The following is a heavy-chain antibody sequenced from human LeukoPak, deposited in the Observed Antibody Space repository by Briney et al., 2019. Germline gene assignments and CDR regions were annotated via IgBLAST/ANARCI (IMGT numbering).Heavy chain of an antibody. D-gene: IGHD1-26*01. Sequence: GGSLRLSCAASGFTFSSNWMHWVRQAPGKGLVWVSRINKDGSTTNYADSVKGRFTISRDNAKNTLYLQMNSLRAEDTAVYYCVRDLGGRSGHWGQGTLVTVSS. V-gene: IGHV3-74*01. CDR3: VRDLGGRSGH. CDR2: INKDGSTT. CDR1: GFTFSSNW. J-gene: IGHJ4*02.